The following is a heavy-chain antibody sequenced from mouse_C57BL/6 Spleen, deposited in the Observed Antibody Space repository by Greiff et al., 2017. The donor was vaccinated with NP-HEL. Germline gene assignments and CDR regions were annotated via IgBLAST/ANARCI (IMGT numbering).Heavy chain of an antibody. V-gene: IGHV5-12*01. D-gene: IGHD1-1*01. J-gene: IGHJ3*01. Sequence: EVQLVESGGGLVQPGGSLKLSCAASGFTFSDYYMYWVRQTPEKRLEWVAYISNGGGSTYYPDTVKGRFTISRDNAKNTLYLQMSRLKSEDTAMYYCARPHYYGSSRAWFAYWGQGTLVTVSA. CDR1: GFTFSDYY. CDR2: ISNGGGST. CDR3: ARPHYYGSSRAWFAY.